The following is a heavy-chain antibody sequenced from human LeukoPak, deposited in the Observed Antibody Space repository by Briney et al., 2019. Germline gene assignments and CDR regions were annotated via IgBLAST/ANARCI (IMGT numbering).Heavy chain of an antibody. CDR2: INPNSGGT. V-gene: IGHV1-2*02. J-gene: IGHJ4*02. CDR1: GYTFTNYY. Sequence: ASVKVSCTASGYTFTNYYMHWVRQAPGQGLEWMGWINPNSGGTNYAQKFQVRVTMTRDTSITTAYMELSSLRSDDTAVYYCATDYYDSSGYLAPFDYWGQGTLVTVSS. D-gene: IGHD3-22*01. CDR3: ATDYYDSSGYLAPFDY.